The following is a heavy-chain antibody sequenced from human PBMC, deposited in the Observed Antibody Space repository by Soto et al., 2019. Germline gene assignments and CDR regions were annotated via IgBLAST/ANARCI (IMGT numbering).Heavy chain of an antibody. J-gene: IGHJ6*02. CDR1: GYTFTSYA. Sequence: ASVKVSCKASGYTFTSYAMHWVRQAPGQRLEWMGWINAGNGNTKYSQKFQGRVTITRDTSASTAYMELSSLRSEDTAVYYCAGTVVVPAAMGHYYYYGMDVWGQGTTVTVSS. CDR3: AGTVVVPAAMGHYYYYGMDV. CDR2: INAGNGNT. V-gene: IGHV1-3*01. D-gene: IGHD2-2*01.